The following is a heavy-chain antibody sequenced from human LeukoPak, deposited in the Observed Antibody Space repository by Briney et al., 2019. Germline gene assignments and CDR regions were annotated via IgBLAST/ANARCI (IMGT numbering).Heavy chain of an antibody. V-gene: IGHV3-49*04. D-gene: IGHD3-10*01. CDR1: GFTFGDYA. CDR3: TRGGGQWFGESMATFDY. J-gene: IGHJ4*02. CDR2: IRSKAYGGTT. Sequence: PSGGSLRLSCTASGFTFGDYAMSWVRQAPGKGLEWVGFIRSKAYGGTTEYAASVKGRFTISRDDSKSIAYLQMNSLKTEDTAVYYCTRGGGQWFGESMATFDYWGQGTLVTVSS.